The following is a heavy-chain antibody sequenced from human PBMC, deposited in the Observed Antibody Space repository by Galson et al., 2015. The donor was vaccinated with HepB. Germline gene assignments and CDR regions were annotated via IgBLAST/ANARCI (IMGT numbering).Heavy chain of an antibody. Sequence: SLRLSCAASGFTFDDYAIHWVRQAPGKGLEWVSGISWNSASIGYADSVKGRFTISRDNAKNSLYLQMNSLRPEDTALYYCVKWSRGEFWSGYYSGTYYYMDVWGRGTTVTVSS. D-gene: IGHD3-3*01. CDR1: GFTFDDYA. V-gene: IGHV3-9*01. CDR3: VKWSRGEFWSGYYSGTYYYMDV. J-gene: IGHJ6*03. CDR2: ISWNSASI.